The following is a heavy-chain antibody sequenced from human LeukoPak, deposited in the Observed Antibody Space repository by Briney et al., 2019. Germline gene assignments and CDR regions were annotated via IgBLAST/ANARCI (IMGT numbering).Heavy chain of an antibody. J-gene: IGHJ3*02. CDR2: IIPIFGTA. V-gene: IGHV1-69*13. CDR1: GGTFSSYA. CDR3: ARGGIVVVPAAMGAFDI. Sequence: SVKVSCKASGGTFSSYAISWVRQAPGQGLEWMGGIIPIFGTANYAQKFQGRVTITADESTSTAYMELSSLRSEDTAVYYCARGGIVVVPAAMGAFDIWGQGTMVIVSS. D-gene: IGHD2-2*01.